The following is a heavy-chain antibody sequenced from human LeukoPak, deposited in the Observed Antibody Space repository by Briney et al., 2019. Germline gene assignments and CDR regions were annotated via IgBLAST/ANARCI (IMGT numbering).Heavy chain of an antibody. CDR2: ISYDGNNK. J-gene: IGHJ4*02. Sequence: GGSLRLSCAAFGFTFSSYGMHWVRQAPGKGLEWVAVISYDGNNKYYADSVKGRFTISRDNSQNTVYLQMNSLRGEDTAVYYCAKGLAAAGQRGYFDCWGQGTLVTVSS. CDR3: AKGLAAAGQRGYFDC. V-gene: IGHV3-30*18. CDR1: GFTFSSYG. D-gene: IGHD6-13*01.